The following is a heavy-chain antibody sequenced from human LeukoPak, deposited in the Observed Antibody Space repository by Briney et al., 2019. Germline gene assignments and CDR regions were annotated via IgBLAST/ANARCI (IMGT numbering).Heavy chain of an antibody. CDR2: VTSDGIST. CDR1: GFTFSNYW. V-gene: IGHV3-74*01. J-gene: IGHJ4*02. CDR3: VRDTRPFGYRYDY. D-gene: IGHD2-2*01. Sequence: GGSLRLSCAASGFTFSNYWMHWVRQAPGKGLVWVSRVTSDGISTSYADSVEGRFTISRDNAKNTVYLEMNSLRAEDTAVYFCVRDTRPFGYRYDYWGQGTLVTVSS.